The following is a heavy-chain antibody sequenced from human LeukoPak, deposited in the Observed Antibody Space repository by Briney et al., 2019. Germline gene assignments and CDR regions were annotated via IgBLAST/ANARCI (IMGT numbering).Heavy chain of an antibody. V-gene: IGHV1-2*02. CDR3: ARDGRYSGSYPDY. J-gene: IGHJ4*02. CDR2: INPNSGGT. Sequence: ASVKVSCKASGYTFSGYYMHWVRQAPGQGLEWMGWINPNSGGTYYAQKLQGRVTMTTDTSTSTAYMELRSLRSDDTAVYYCARDGRYSGSYPDYWGQGTLVTVSS. CDR1: GYTFSGYY. D-gene: IGHD1-26*01.